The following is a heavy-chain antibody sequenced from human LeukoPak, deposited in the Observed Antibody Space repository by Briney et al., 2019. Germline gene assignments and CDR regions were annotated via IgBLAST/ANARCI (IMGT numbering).Heavy chain of an antibody. CDR3: ATERLGYSYGYGAFDI. J-gene: IGHJ3*02. D-gene: IGHD5-18*01. CDR2: FDPEDGET. V-gene: IGHV1-24*01. CDR1: GYTLTELS. Sequence: ASVKVSCKVSGYTLTELSMHWVRQAPGKGLEWMGGFDPEDGETIYAQKFQGRVTMTEDTSTDTAYMELNSLRSEDTAVYYCATERLGYSYGYGAFDIWGQGTMVTVSS.